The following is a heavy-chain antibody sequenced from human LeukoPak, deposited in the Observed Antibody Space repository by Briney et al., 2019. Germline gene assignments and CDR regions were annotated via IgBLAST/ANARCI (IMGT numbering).Heavy chain of an antibody. Sequence: PGGSLRLSCAASGFTFSSYAMSWVRQAPGKGLEWVSTIGGSGGSTYYADSVNGRFTISRDISKNTLYLQMNSLRAEDTAVYYCAKAAQYYDFWSGYHNYFDYWGQGTLVTVSS. CDR1: GFTFSSYA. J-gene: IGHJ4*02. D-gene: IGHD3-3*01. CDR3: AKAAQYYDFWSGYHNYFDY. V-gene: IGHV3-23*01. CDR2: IGGSGGST.